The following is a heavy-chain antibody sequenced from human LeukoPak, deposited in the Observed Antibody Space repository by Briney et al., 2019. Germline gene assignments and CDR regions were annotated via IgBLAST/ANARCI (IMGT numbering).Heavy chain of an antibody. J-gene: IGHJ4*02. Sequence: GASVKVSCKASGYTFTSYDINWVRQATGQGLEWMGWMNPSSGNTGYAQKFQGRVTMTRNTSISTAYMELSSLRSEDTAVYYCARLPYCGGDCYDGVDYWGQGTLVTVSS. D-gene: IGHD2-21*02. CDR2: MNPSSGNT. CDR3: ARLPYCGGDCYDGVDY. CDR1: GYTFTSYD. V-gene: IGHV1-8*01.